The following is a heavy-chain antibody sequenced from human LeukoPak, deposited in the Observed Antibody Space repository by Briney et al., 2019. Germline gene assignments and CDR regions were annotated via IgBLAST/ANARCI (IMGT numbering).Heavy chain of an antibody. Sequence: GGSLRLSCAASGFVFRSYAMSWVRQAPGKGLEWVSGISSSGGSTYHADSVRGRFTISRDNSKNTLYLQMNSLRAEDTAVYYCAKDREIYYYDSSGYNDYWGQGTLVTVSS. V-gene: IGHV3-23*01. CDR3: AKDREIYYYDSSGYNDY. CDR2: ISSSGGST. D-gene: IGHD3-22*01. CDR1: GFVFRSYA. J-gene: IGHJ4*02.